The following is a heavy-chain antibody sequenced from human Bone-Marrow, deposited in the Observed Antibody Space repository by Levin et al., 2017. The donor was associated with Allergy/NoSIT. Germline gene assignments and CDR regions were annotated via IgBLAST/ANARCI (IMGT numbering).Heavy chain of an antibody. V-gene: IGHV4-61*03. CDR3: ASQPYCIDGSCYSDRGIDV. D-gene: IGHD2-15*01. Sequence: NSSETLSLTCTVSGGSVSSGSYYWYWIRLPPGKGLEWIGYIYSGGTTNYNPSFKSRTTISRDTSKNHFTLKLKSVTAADTAMYYWASQPYCIDGSCYSDRGIDVWGQGTTVTVSS. J-gene: IGHJ6*02. CDR2: IYSGGTT. CDR1: GGSVSSGSYY.